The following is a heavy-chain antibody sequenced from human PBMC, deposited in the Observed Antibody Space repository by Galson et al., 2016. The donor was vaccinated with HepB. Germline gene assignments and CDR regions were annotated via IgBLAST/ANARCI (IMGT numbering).Heavy chain of an antibody. Sequence: SLRLSCAASGFTFSSYAMSWVRQAPGKGLEWVSAISTSGGSTYYADSVQGRFTISRDNSKNTLYLQVNSRRVEDTAVYYCAKVVGTATYGYLQYWGQGTLVSVSS. CDR1: GFTFSSYA. D-gene: IGHD1-26*01. J-gene: IGHJ1*01. V-gene: IGHV3-23*01. CDR3: AKVVGTATYGYLQY. CDR2: ISTSGGST.